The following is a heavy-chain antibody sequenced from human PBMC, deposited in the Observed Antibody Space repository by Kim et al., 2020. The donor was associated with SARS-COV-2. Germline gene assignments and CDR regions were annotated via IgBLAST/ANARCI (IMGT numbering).Heavy chain of an antibody. J-gene: IGHJ5*02. D-gene: IGHD3-22*01. CDR2: VSYDGNNK. CDR3: AREGGYYEFDP. Sequence: GGSLRLSCAASGFTFNTYAMHWVRQAPGKGLEWVTLVSYDGNNKDYGDSVKGRFTISRDNSKNTLYLQMNSLRAEDTAVYYCAREGGYYEFDPWGQGTLVTVSS. V-gene: IGHV3-30-3*01. CDR1: GFTFNTYA.